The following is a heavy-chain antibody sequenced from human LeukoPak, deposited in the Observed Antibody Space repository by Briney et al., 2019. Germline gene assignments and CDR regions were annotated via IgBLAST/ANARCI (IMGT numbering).Heavy chain of an antibody. CDR2: INPNSGGT. CDR1: GYTFTGYY. J-gene: IGHJ6*03. D-gene: IGHD2-2*01. CDR3: ARALPANCSSTSCYRGYSGYDPYYYYYMDV. Sequence: ASVKVSCKASGYTFTGYYMHWVRQAPGQGVEWMGWINPNSGGTNYAQKFQGRVTMTRDTSISTAYMELSRLRSDDTAVYYCARALPANCSSTSCYRGYSGYDPYYYYYMDVWGKGTTVTVSS. V-gene: IGHV1-2*02.